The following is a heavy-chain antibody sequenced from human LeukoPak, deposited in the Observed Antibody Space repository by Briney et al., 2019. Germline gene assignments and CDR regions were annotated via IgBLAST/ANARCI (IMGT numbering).Heavy chain of an antibody. D-gene: IGHD6-19*01. CDR2: VYYSGNT. V-gene: IGHV4-30-2*01. CDR1: GDSITSGTYS. CDR3: AASRGWTYHFDS. J-gene: IGHJ4*02. Sequence: SETLSLTCAVSGDSITSGTYSWTWIRQPPGKGLEWIGYVYYSGNTYYDPSLKSRVTISVDRSNNRFSLNLNSVTAADTAVYYCAASRGWTYHFDSWGQGTLVIVSS.